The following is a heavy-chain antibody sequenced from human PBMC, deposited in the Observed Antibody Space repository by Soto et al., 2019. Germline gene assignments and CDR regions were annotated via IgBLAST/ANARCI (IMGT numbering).Heavy chain of an antibody. V-gene: IGHV3-30-3*01. CDR2: ISYDGSNK. J-gene: IGHJ4*02. CDR3: ASAPPWYSSSSPGAAEFDY. Sequence: GGSLRLSCAASGFTFSSYAMHWVRQAPGKGLEWVAVISYDGSNKYYADSVKGRFTISRDNSKNTLYLQMNSLRAEDTAVYYCASAPPWYSSSSPGAAEFDYWGQGTLVTVSS. D-gene: IGHD6-6*01. CDR1: GFTFSSYA.